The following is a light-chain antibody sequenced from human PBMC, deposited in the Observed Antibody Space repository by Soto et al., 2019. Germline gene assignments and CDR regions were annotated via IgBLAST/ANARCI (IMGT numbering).Light chain of an antibody. V-gene: IGKV1-5*02. Sequence: DSTVNLSPSTLSASVEDRVTIICRASQSISSWLAWYQQKPGKAPKLLIYDASSLGSGVPSRFSGSESGTEFTLTISSLQPDDFATYYFQPYNSYRFGQVTKVDVK. CDR1: QSISSW. CDR2: DAS. J-gene: IGKJ1*01. CDR3: QPYNSYR.